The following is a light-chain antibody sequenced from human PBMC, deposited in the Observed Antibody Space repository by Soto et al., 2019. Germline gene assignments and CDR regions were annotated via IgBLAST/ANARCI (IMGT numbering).Light chain of an antibody. J-gene: IGKJ4*01. Sequence: IPLTQSPSSLSASVGDGVTILCRAGRNMAGVLAWYQQRPGKAPKLLLYDASNLEAGVPSRFSGSGSGTDFTLTITSLRPEDFATYYCQQFNGFPLTFGGGTKVQIK. V-gene: IGKV1-13*02. CDR2: DAS. CDR1: RNMAGV. CDR3: QQFNGFPLT.